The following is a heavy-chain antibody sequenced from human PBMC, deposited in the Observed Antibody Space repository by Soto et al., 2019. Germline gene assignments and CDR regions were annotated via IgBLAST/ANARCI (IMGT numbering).Heavy chain of an antibody. Sequence: PGGSLRLSCAASGFTFSSYGMHWVRQAPGKGLEWVAVISYDGSNKYYADSVKGRFTISRDNSKNTLYLQMNSLRAEDTAVYYCAKGPYYYSNLPYYYYYYMDVWGKGTTVTVSS. CDR1: GFTFSSYG. V-gene: IGHV3-30*18. D-gene: IGHD4-4*01. CDR3: AKGPYYYSNLPYYYYYYMDV. J-gene: IGHJ6*03. CDR2: ISYDGSNK.